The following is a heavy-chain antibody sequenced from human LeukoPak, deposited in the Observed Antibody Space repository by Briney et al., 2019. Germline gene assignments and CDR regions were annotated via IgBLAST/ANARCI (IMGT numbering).Heavy chain of an antibody. CDR2: IKSKTDGGTT. CDR3: ARVASNYDFDY. J-gene: IGHJ4*02. V-gene: IGHV3-15*01. CDR1: GFTFSNAW. Sequence: GGSLRLSCAASGFTFSNAWMSWVRQAPGKGLEWVGRIKSKTDGGTTDYAAPVKGRFTISRDDSKNTLYLQMNSLKTEDTAVYYCARVASNYDFDYWGQGTLVSVSS. D-gene: IGHD4-11*01.